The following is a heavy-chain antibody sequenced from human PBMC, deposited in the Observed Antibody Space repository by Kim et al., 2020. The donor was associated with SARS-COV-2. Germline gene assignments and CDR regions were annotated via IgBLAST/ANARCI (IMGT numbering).Heavy chain of an antibody. Sequence: SPSFQGHVTISADKSISTAYLQWSSLKASDTAMYYCARHATYYYGSENDYWGQGTLVTVSS. V-gene: IGHV5-10-1*01. CDR3: ARHATYYYGSENDY. J-gene: IGHJ4*02. D-gene: IGHD3-10*01.